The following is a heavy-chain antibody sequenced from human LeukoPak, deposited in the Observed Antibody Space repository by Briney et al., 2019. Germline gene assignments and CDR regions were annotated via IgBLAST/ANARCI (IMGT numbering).Heavy chain of an antibody. CDR3: GGGGGGDGSGWSTTDY. CDR2: INQDGSEK. J-gene: IGHJ4*02. Sequence: PGGSLRLSCEASGLPFSSYWMSWVRQAPGKGLEWVANINQDGSEKYDVDSAKGRFTISRDNAKNSLYLQMKSLRVEDTAMYYWGGGGGGDGSGWSTTDYWGQGTLVTISS. V-gene: IGHV3-7*04. CDR1: GLPFSSYW. D-gene: IGHD6-19*01.